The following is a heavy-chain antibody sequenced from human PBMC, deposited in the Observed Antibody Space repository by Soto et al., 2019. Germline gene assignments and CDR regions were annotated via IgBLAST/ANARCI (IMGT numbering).Heavy chain of an antibody. CDR1: GGSISSYY. D-gene: IGHD5-12*01. CDR3: ARGSEGYSGYTNWFDP. J-gene: IGHJ5*02. Sequence: SETLSLTCTVSGGSISSYYWSWIRQPPGKGLEWIGYIYYSGGTNYNPSLKSRVNISVYTSMNQFSLKLSAVTAADTAVYYCARGSEGYSGYTNWFDPWGQGTLVTVSS. V-gene: IGHV4-59*08. CDR2: IYYSGGT.